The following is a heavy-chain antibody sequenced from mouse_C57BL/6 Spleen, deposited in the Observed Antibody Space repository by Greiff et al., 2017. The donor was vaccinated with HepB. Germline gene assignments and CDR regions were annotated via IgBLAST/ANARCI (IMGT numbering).Heavy chain of an antibody. D-gene: IGHD1-1*01. CDR1: GYTFTSYW. Sequence: VQLQQPGAELVKPGASVKLSCKASGYTFTSYWMHWVKQRPGRGLEWIGRIDPNSGGTKYNEKFKSKATLTVDKPSSTAYMQLSSLTSEDSAGYYCARGATVAYWYFDVWGTGTTVTVSS. J-gene: IGHJ1*03. CDR2: IDPNSGGT. V-gene: IGHV1-72*01. CDR3: ARGATVAYWYFDV.